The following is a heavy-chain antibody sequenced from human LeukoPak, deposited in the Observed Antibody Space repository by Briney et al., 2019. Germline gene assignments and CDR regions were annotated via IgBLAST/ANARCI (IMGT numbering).Heavy chain of an antibody. V-gene: IGHV3-23*01. CDR3: ARKWNGAFDI. J-gene: IGHJ3*02. Sequence: PGGSLRLSCAASGFTFGVYAMSWVRQAPGKGLEWVSDISDFGVFTNYLGSVKGRFTISRDNSKNRLYMHMNSLRADDTAVYYCARKWNGAFDIWSQGTMVTVTS. CDR1: GFTFGVYA. D-gene: IGHD1-1*01. CDR2: ISDFGVFT.